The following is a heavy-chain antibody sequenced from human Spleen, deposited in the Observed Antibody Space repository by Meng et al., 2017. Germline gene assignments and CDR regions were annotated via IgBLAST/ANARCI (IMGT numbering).Heavy chain of an antibody. J-gene: IGHJ4*02. CDR1: GDSVSSSNYY. CDR2: VYYTGST. CDR3: ARERSRNDVGYFDY. Sequence: QVQLQEPGPGLVRPSETLSLTCTVSGDSVSSSNYYWSWIRQPPGKGLEWIGYVYYTGSTNYNPSLKGRVTTSVDTSKNQFSLKLSSVTAADTAVYYCARERSRNDVGYFDYWGQGMLVTVSS. V-gene: IGHV4-61*01. D-gene: IGHD1-1*01.